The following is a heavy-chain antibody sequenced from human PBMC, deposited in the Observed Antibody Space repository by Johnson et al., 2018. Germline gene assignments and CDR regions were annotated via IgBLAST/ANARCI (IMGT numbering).Heavy chain of an antibody. J-gene: IGHJ6*02. CDR2: IWYDGNNE. CDR3: ARAARTQYYYYGMDV. Sequence: VQLVESGGGVVQPGRSLRLSCAASGFTFSSYGMQWVRQAPGKGLELVASIWYDGNNEYYADSVKGRFTISRDNFKNTVYLEMNSLRAEDTAVFYCARAARTQYYYYGMDVWGQGTTVTVSS. D-gene: IGHD6-6*01. CDR1: GFTFSSYG. V-gene: IGHV3-33*01.